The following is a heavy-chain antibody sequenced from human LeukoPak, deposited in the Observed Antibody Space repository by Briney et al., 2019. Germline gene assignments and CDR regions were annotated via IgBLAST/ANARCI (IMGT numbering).Heavy chain of an antibody. D-gene: IGHD1-26*01. CDR3: ARDRDSGSYYMRHDAFDI. CDR1: GYIFTGYY. Sequence: ASVKVSCKASGYIFTGYYIHWVRQAPGQGLEWMGWINPNSGGTNYAQKFQGRVTMTRDTSISTAYMELSRLRSDDTAVYYCARDRDSGSYYMRHDAFDIWGQGTMVTVSS. J-gene: IGHJ3*02. CDR2: INPNSGGT. V-gene: IGHV1-2*02.